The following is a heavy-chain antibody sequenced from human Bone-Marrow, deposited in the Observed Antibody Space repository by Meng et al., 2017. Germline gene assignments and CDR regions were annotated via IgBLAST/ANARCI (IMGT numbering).Heavy chain of an antibody. CDR2: IYWNDDK. CDR1: GFSLSTSGVG. Sequence: ITLKESGPTLVKPTQTLTLTCTLSGFSLSTSGVGVGWIRQPPGKALELLALIYWNDDKRYSPSLKSRLTITKDTSKNQVVLTMTNMDPVDTATYYCAHRVMVRGVLNNWFDPWGQGTLVTVSS. CDR3: AHRVMVRGVLNNWFDP. V-gene: IGHV2-5*01. J-gene: IGHJ5*02. D-gene: IGHD3-10*01.